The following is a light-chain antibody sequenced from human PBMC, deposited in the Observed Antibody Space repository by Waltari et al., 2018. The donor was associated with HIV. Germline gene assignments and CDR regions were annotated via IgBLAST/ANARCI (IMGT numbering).Light chain of an antibody. CDR2: WAS. CDR1: QSVLYSPNNKNY. CDR3: QQYFDNPRT. Sequence: DIVMTQSPDSLTVSLGERATINCKSSQSVLYSPNNKNYLAWYQQKPRQPPKLLIYWASTRESGVPDRFCGSGSGTDFTLTISSLRAEDVAVYYCQQYFDNPRTFGQGTKVEV. V-gene: IGKV4-1*01. J-gene: IGKJ1*01.